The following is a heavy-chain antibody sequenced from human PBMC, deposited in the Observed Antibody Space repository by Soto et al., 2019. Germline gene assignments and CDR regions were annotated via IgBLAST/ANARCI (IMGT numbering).Heavy chain of an antibody. Sequence: VGSLRLSCESSVFTFSVHYMSCVRHSPGKSPEWLSHISGDSNTVYYADSVKGRFTISRDNARKSLFLQMDNLRAEDTALYYCARDRQTSYYIGLEVWGHGTTVSVSS. V-gene: IGHV3-11*01. CDR2: ISGDSNTV. CDR1: VFTFSVHY. CDR3: ARDRQTSYYIGLEV. J-gene: IGHJ6*01.